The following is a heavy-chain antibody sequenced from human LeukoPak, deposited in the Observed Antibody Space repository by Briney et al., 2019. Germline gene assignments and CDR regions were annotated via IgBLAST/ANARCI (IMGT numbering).Heavy chain of an antibody. J-gene: IGHJ4*02. Sequence: GGSLRLSCAASGFTFSGYVMHWVRQAPGKGLEWVAFIRYDGSNKYYADSVRGRFTISRDNSKNTLYLQMNSLRAEDTAVYYCAPRVVVITAPFDYWGQGTLVTVSS. CDR2: IRYDGSNK. CDR3: APRVVVITAPFDY. D-gene: IGHD2-21*01. V-gene: IGHV3-30*02. CDR1: GFTFSGYV.